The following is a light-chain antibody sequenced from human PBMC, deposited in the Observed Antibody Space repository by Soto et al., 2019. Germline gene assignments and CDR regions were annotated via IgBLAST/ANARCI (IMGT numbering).Light chain of an antibody. Sequence: QSVLTQPPSASGTPGQRVTISCSGSNSNIGSNTVNWYQQLPGTAPKLLIYYDNLRPSGVPDRISGSKSGTSASLAISGLPSDDEADSYCAAWDDSLNGRVFGTGTKVTVL. CDR2: YDN. V-gene: IGLV1-44*01. CDR1: NSNIGSNT. J-gene: IGLJ1*01. CDR3: AAWDDSLNGRV.